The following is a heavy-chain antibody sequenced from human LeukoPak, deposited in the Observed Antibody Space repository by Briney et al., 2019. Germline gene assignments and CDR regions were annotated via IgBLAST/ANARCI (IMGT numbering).Heavy chain of an antibody. Sequence: GASVKVSCNASGYTFTSFGITWVRQAPGHGLEWMGWISPYIGDTNYAQEFQDRITMTTDTSTSTAYMELTSLRSDDTAVYYCVRLIVAGVLRDAFDIWGQGTVVTVSS. J-gene: IGHJ3*02. D-gene: IGHD6-19*01. CDR3: VRLIVAGVLRDAFDI. V-gene: IGHV1-18*01. CDR2: ISPYIGDT. CDR1: GYTFTSFG.